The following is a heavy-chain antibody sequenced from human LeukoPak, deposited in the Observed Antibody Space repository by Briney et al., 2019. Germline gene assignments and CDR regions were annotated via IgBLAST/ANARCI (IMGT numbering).Heavy chain of an antibody. CDR3: ARVVSSWSQLDY. J-gene: IGHJ4*02. Sequence: SETLSLTCTVSGGSISRYYWTWVRRPPGKGLEWIGDIYYRGGTNYNPSLKSRVSISVDTSKTQFSLQLSSVTAADTGVYYCARVVSSWSQLDYWGQGTLVTVSS. D-gene: IGHD6-13*01. CDR2: IYYRGGT. CDR1: GGSISRYY. V-gene: IGHV4-59*01.